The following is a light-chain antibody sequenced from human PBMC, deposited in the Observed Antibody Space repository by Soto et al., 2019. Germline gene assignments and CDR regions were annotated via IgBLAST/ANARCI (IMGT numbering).Light chain of an antibody. CDR1: SSDVGSHNL. J-gene: IGLJ1*01. V-gene: IGLV2-14*02. CDR2: EVN. CDR3: STFTSSRTYV. Sequence: QSALTQPASVSGSPGQSITISCTGTSSDVGSHNLVSWYQQHPGKAPKLMIYEVNNRPSGVSNRFSGSKSGNTASLTISGLQAEDVADYYCSTFTSSRTYVFGTVTKLTVL.